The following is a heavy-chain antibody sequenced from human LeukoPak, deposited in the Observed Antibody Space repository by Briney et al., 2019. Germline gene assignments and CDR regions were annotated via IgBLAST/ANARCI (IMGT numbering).Heavy chain of an antibody. V-gene: IGHV3-74*01. CDR2: IKSDGSST. J-gene: IGHJ4*02. Sequence: AGSLRLSCAAYGFTFSSYWMHWVRQAPGKGLVWVSRIKSDGSSTTYADYVKGRFTISRDNAKNTLYLQMNSLRAEDTAVYYCATNYYGSGPDHWGQGTLVTVSS. D-gene: IGHD3-10*01. CDR3: ATNYYGSGPDH. CDR1: GFTFSSYW.